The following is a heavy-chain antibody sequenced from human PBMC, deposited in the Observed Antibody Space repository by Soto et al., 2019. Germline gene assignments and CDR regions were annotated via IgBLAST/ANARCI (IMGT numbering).Heavy chain of an antibody. D-gene: IGHD6-19*01. CDR3: ARQAPYSSGWYVFYY. CDR2: IYYSGST. CDR1: GGSISSYY. Sequence: QVQLQESGPGLVKPSETLSLTCTVSGGSISSYYWSWIRQPPGKGLEWIGYIYYSGSTNYNPSLKRRVTIAVDTSKNQSALKLSSVAAAATAVYHCARQAPYSSGWYVFYYWGQGTLVTVSS. J-gene: IGHJ4*02. V-gene: IGHV4-59*08.